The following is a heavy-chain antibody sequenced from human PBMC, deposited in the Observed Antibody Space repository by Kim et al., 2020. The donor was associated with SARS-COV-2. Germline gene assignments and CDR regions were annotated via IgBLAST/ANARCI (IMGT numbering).Heavy chain of an antibody. V-gene: IGHV4-59*13. D-gene: IGHD6-19*01. CDR1: GGSISSYY. CDR3: ARVYSSGWDYYYYGMDV. J-gene: IGHJ6*02. Sequence: SETLSLTCTVSGGSISSYYWSWIRQPPGKGLEWIGYIYYSGSTNYNPSLKSRVTISVDTSKNQFSLKLSSVTAADTAVYYCARVYSSGWDYYYYGMDVWGQGTTVTVSS. CDR2: IYYSGST.